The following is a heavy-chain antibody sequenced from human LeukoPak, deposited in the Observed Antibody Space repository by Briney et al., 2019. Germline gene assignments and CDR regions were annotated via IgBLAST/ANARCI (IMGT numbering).Heavy chain of an antibody. Sequence: GGSLRLSCAASGFTFTSYSMDWVRQAPGKGLEWVSSISSSSSYLYYADSVKGRLTISRNNAKNSLYLQMNSLRAEDTAVYYCARSVGAPSHFDYWGQGTLVTVSS. CDR2: ISSSSSYL. J-gene: IGHJ4*02. CDR3: ARSVGAPSHFDY. CDR1: GFTFTSYS. V-gene: IGHV3-21*01. D-gene: IGHD1-26*01.